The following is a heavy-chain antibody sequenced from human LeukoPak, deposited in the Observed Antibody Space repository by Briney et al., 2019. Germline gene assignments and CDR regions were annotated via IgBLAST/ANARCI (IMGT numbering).Heavy chain of an antibody. V-gene: IGHV3-30*02. CDR2: IRYDGSNK. CDR1: GFTFSSYG. J-gene: IGHJ4*02. Sequence: GGSLRLSCAASGFTFSSYGMHWVRQAPGKGLEWVAFIRYDGSNKYYADSVKGRFTISRDNAKNSLYLQLNSLRAEDTAVYYCARSRFYFDYWGQGTLVTVSS. CDR3: ARSRFYFDY.